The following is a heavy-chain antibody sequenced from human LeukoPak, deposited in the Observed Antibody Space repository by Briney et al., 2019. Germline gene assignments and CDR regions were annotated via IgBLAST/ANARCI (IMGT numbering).Heavy chain of an antibody. CDR3: ARRSSNWFDP. D-gene: IGHD2-2*01. Sequence: SETLSLTCTVSGGSISSSSYYWGWIRQPPGKGLEWIGSIYYSGSTYYNPSLKSRVTISVDTSKNQFSLKLSSVTAADTAVYYCARRSSNWFDPWGQGTLVTVSS. CDR2: IYYSGST. J-gene: IGHJ5*02. V-gene: IGHV4-39*01. CDR1: GGSISSSSYY.